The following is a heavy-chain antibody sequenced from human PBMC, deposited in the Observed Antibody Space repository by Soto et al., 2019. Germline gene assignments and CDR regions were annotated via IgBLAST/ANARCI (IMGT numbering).Heavy chain of an antibody. V-gene: IGHV3-21*01. D-gene: IGHD5-18*01. CDR3: ARVAVDTAMALNGY. J-gene: IGHJ4*02. CDR2: ISSSSSYI. CDR1: GFTFSSYS. Sequence: GGSLRLSCAASGFTFSSYSMNWVRQAPGKGLEWVSSISSSSSYIYYADSVKGRFTISRDNAKNSLYLQMNSLRAEDTAVYYCARVAVDTAMALNGYWGQGTLVTVSS.